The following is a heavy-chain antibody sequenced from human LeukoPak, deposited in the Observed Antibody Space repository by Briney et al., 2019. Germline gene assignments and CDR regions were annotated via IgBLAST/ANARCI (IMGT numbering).Heavy chain of an antibody. CDR2: ITSSSTSM. CDR3: AKDWTGTKPFDL. J-gene: IGHJ2*01. D-gene: IGHD3/OR15-3a*01. Sequence: GGSLRLSCAASGFTFTTYSMNWVRQAPGKGLEWVSSITSSSTSMYYADSVKGRFTISRDNSKNTLYMQMNSLRAKDTAVYYCAKDWTGTKPFDLWGRGTLVTVSS. CDR1: GFTFTTYS. V-gene: IGHV3-21*04.